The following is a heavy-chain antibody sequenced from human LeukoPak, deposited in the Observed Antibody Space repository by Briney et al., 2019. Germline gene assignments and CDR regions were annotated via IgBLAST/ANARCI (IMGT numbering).Heavy chain of an antibody. CDR2: IRYDGSNK. J-gene: IGHJ6*03. Sequence: PGGSLRLSCAASGFTFSSYGMHWVRQAPGKGLEWVAFIRYDGSNKYYADSVKGRFTISRDNSKNTLYLQMNSLRAEVTAVYYCAKAPPEDYYYYMDVWGKGTTVTVSS. CDR3: AKAPPEDYYYYMDV. CDR1: GFTFSSYG. V-gene: IGHV3-30*02. D-gene: IGHD1-14*01.